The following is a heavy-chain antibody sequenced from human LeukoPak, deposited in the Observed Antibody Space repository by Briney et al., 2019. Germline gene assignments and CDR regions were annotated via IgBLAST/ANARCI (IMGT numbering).Heavy chain of an antibody. D-gene: IGHD5-12*01. V-gene: IGHV1-2*02. CDR3: ARAIVVIVATVHFDY. Sequence: AAVKVSCKASGYTFTGYYMHWVRQAPGQGLEWMGWINPNSGGTNYAQKFQGRVTMTMDTYISTAYMELSRLRSDDTAVDYCARAIVVIVATVHFDYWGQGALVTVSS. J-gene: IGHJ4*02. CDR1: GYTFTGYY. CDR2: INPNSGGT.